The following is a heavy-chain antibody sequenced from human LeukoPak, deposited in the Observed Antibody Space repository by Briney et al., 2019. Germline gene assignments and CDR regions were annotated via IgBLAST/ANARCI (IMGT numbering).Heavy chain of an antibody. V-gene: IGHV3-66*01. CDR2: IYSGGST. CDR1: GFTFSSYA. D-gene: IGHD4-17*01. J-gene: IGHJ4*02. Sequence: QPGGSLRLSCAASGFTFSSYAMSWVRQAPGKGLEWVSVIYSGGSTYYADSVKGRFTISRDNSKNTLYLQMNSLRAEDTAVYYCASTFYGDSPPYWGQGTLVTVSS. CDR3: ASTFYGDSPPY.